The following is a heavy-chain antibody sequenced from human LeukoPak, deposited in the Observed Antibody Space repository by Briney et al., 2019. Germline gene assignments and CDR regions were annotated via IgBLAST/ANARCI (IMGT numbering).Heavy chain of an antibody. CDR2: IYHSGTT. J-gene: IGHJ4*02. CDR1: GYSISSGFY. Sequence: SETLSLTCTVSGYSISSGFYWGWIRQPPGKGLECIGSIYHSGTTYYNPSLKSRVTISVDTSKNQFSLKLSSVTAADTAVYYCARSILTLGYYFDYWGQGTLVTVSS. CDR3: ARSILTLGYYFDY. D-gene: IGHD3-3*02. V-gene: IGHV4-38-2*02.